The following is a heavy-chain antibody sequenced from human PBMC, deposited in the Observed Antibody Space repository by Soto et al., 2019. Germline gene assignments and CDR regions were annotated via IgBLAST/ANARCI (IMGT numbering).Heavy chain of an antibody. D-gene: IGHD2-8*02. V-gene: IGHV4-4*07. CDR3: ARGMTPPGAPAWYYFDS. Sequence: SETLSLTCTVSGASITSSSYWSCIRQPAGKGLEWIGRFSLSGTTNYNPSLRSRVTMSADVSKNQFSLRLTSVTAADTALYYCARGMTPPGAPAWYYFDSWGQGTLVTVSS. CDR2: FSLSGTT. J-gene: IGHJ4*02. CDR1: GASITSSSY.